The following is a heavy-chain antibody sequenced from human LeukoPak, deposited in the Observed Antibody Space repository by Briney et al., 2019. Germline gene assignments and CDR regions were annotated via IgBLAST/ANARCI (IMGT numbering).Heavy chain of an antibody. Sequence: TSSTLSLTCTVSGGSVSNGNYYWSWIRQPPGKGLEWIGYLYYSGSTNSNSSLKSRVTISIATSKNQFSLKLSYATAADTAVYYCARDRVGGYDYAYFDLWGRGTLVTVSS. V-gene: IGHV4-61*01. J-gene: IGHJ2*01. CDR3: ARDRVGGYDYAYFDL. CDR1: GGSVSNGNYY. D-gene: IGHD5-12*01. CDR2: LYYSGST.